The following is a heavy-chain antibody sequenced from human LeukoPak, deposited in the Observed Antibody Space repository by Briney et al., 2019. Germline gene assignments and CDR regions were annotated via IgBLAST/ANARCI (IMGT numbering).Heavy chain of an antibody. CDR2: ISGSGGST. CDR1: GFTFSSYA. V-gene: IGHV3-23*01. J-gene: IGHJ4*02. Sequence: GGSLRLSCAASGFTFSSYAMRWVRQAPGKGLEWVSAISGSGGSTYYADSVKGRFTISRDNSKNTMYLQMNSLRAEDTAVYYCAKEGGYYDSSGYYPFDYWGQGNLVTVSS. D-gene: IGHD3-22*01. CDR3: AKEGGYYDSSGYYPFDY.